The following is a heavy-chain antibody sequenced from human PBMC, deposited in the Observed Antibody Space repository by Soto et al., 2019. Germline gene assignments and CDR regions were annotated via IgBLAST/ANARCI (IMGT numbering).Heavy chain of an antibody. Sequence: EVQLVQSGAEVKKAGESLKISCKGSGYSFSNNWVGWVRQMPGKGLEWMGIMHPGDSDTRYSPSFQGQVTISADKSITXXYLQWSSLKPLDSAMYYCARHNRYSSTWFEGWFDPWGKGTLVTVSS. CDR2: MHPGDSDT. V-gene: IGHV5-51*03. D-gene: IGHD6-13*01. CDR3: ARHNRYSSTWFEGWFDP. J-gene: IGHJ5*02. CDR1: GYSFSNNW.